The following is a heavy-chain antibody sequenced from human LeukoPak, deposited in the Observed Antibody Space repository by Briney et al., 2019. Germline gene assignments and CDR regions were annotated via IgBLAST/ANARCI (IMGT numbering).Heavy chain of an antibody. Sequence: GGSLRLSCAASGFTFNNVGMHWVRQAPGKGLEWVAVIWPDAIKKYYADSVKGRFTISRDNSKNTLYLQMNSLRPEDTAVYYCAKDPPGTYFDYWGQGTLVAASS. CDR2: IWPDAIKK. V-gene: IGHV3-33*06. CDR3: AKDPPGTYFDY. D-gene: IGHD3-10*01. J-gene: IGHJ4*02. CDR1: GFTFNNVG.